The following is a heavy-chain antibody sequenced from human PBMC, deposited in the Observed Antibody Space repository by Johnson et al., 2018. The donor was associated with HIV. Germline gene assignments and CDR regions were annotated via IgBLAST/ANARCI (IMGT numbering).Heavy chain of an antibody. CDR1: GFTFSSYA. J-gene: IGHJ3*02. CDR2: MGWNDGTT. D-gene: IGHD3-22*01. V-gene: IGHV3-20*04. Sequence: VQLVESGGGVVQPGRYLRLSCAASGFTFSSYAMHWVRQAPGKGLEWVCGMGWNDGTTGYADSVKGRSTISRDNAKNSLYLQMTSLRAEDTALYYCTRSPVRYDSRGFYYDDAFDIWGQGTMVTVSS. CDR3: TRSPVRYDSRGFYYDDAFDI.